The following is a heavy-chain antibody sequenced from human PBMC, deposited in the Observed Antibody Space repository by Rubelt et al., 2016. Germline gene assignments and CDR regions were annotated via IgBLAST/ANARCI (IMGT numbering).Heavy chain of an antibody. V-gene: IGHV3-23*01. J-gene: IGHJ4*02. CDR1: GFTFSSYA. CDR3: ARDLGGAGSYYMGYFDY. D-gene: IGHD3-10*01. CDR2: MSGSGGST. Sequence: EVQLLESGGGLVQPGGSLTLSCAASGFTFSSYAMSWVRQAPGKGPEWVSAMSGSGGSTYNADSVKGRFTISRDNSKNTLYLQMNSLRAEDTAVYYCARDLGGAGSYYMGYFDYWGQGTLVTVAS.